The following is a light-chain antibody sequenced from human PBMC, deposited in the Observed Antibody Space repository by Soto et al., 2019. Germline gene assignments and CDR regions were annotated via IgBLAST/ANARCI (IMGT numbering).Light chain of an antibody. Sequence: EIVMTQSPATLSLSPGERATLSCRASQSVSSNLAWYQQKPGQAPRLLIYCAATRATGIPARFSGSGSGTEFTLTISSLQSADVAVYYCQQYNNWPPVTFGGGTKVEIK. CDR3: QQYNNWPPVT. CDR2: CAA. CDR1: QSVSSN. V-gene: IGKV3-15*01. J-gene: IGKJ4*01.